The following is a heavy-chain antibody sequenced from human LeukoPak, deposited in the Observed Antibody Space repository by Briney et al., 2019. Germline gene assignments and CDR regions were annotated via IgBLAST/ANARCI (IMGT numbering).Heavy chain of an antibody. V-gene: IGHV3-7*01. CDR3: ARSGRGVDSFYFYMDV. CDR2: IGKDGSEK. D-gene: IGHD3-10*01. Sequence: GGSLRLSCAASGFAFPNYWMVWVRQAPAKGLEWVASIGKDGSEKSYVDSVKGRFTISRDNARNSLYLQMSSLRVEDTAVYYCARSGRGVDSFYFYMDVWGKGTTVTVSS. J-gene: IGHJ6*03. CDR1: GFAFPNYW.